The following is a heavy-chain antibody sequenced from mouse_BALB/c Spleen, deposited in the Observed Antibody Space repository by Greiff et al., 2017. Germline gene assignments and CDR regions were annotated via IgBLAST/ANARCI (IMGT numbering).Heavy chain of an antibody. V-gene: IGHV14-3*02. Sequence: VQLQQSGAELVKPGASVKLSCTASGFNIKDTYMHWVKQRPEQGLEWIGRIDPANGNTKYDPKFQGKATITADTSSNTAYLQLSSLTSEDTAVYYCAPLSYGYDSWFAYWGQGTLVTVSA. CDR3: APLSYGYDSWFAY. J-gene: IGHJ3*01. CDR2: IDPANGNT. D-gene: IGHD2-2*01. CDR1: GFNIKDTY.